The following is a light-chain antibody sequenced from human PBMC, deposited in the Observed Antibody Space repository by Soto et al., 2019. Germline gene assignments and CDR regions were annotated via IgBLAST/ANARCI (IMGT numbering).Light chain of an antibody. CDR1: QSVSSSY. Sequence: DIVLTQSPGTLSLSPGERATLSCRASQSVSSSYLAWYQQKPGQAPRLLIYGASTRATGIPARFSGRGSGTDFTLTISSLEPEDFAVYYCQQRSNWPLTFGGGTKVDI. J-gene: IGKJ4*01. V-gene: IGKV3D-20*02. CDR2: GAS. CDR3: QQRSNWPLT.